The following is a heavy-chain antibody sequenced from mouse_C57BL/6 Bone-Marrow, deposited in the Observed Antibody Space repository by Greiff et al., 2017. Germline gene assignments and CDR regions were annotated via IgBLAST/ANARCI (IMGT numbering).Heavy chain of an antibody. CDR3: AIYVNGSSDSYFDV. CDR2: IDPENGAT. V-gene: IGHV14-4*01. J-gene: IGHJ1*03. D-gene: IGHD1-1*01. CDR1: GFNIKDDY. Sequence: EVQLQQSGAELVRPGASVKLSCTASGFNIKDDYMHWVKQRPDQGLEWIGWIDPENGATEYAPKFQGKATLTADKSSNTAYMQLSSLTSDDTAVYYCAIYVNGSSDSYFDVWGTGTTVTASS.